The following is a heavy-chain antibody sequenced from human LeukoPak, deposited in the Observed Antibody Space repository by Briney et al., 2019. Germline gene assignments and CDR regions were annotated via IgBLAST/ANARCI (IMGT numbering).Heavy chain of an antibody. Sequence: GQSLRLSCTTSGFAFDDFAMSWVRQPAGKGLEWVGFIRLRAYGGAAEYAASVKGRFIISRDDSKGIAYLQMNSLKTEDTAVYYCSRNGLVDFDYWGQGTRLIVSP. CDR3: SRNGLVDFDY. J-gene: IGHJ4*02. V-gene: IGHV3-49*04. CDR1: GFAFDDFA. CDR2: IRLRAYGGAA.